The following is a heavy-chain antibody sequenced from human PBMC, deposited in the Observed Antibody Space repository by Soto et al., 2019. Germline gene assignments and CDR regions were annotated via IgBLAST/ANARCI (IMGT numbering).Heavy chain of an antibody. CDR2: IIPIFGTA. V-gene: IGHV1-69*13. J-gene: IGHJ4*02. CDR3: ARGSLGDFWSGYYVDY. CDR1: GATFSSYA. D-gene: IGHD3-3*01. Sequence: ASVKVSCKASGATFSSYAISWVRQAPGQGLEWMGGIIPIFGTANYAQKFQGRVTITADESTSTAYMELSSLRSEDTAVYYCARGSLGDFWSGYYVDYWGQGTLVTVSS.